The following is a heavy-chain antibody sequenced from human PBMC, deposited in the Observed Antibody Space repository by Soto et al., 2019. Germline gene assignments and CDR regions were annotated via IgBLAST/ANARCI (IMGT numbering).Heavy chain of an antibody. D-gene: IGHD3-3*01. V-gene: IGHV4-4*02. CDR1: GGSISSSNW. CDR2: IYHSGST. J-gene: IGHJ6*02. CDR3: ASLDSFGVETYGMDV. Sequence: PSETLSLTCAVSGGSISSSNWWSWVRQPPGKGLEWIGEIYHSGSTNYNPSLKSRVTISVDKSKNQFSLKLSSVTAADTAVYYCASLDSFGVETYGMDVWGQGTKVSASS.